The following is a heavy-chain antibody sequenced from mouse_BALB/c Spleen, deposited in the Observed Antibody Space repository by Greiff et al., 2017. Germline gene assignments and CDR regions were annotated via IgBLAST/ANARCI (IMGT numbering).Heavy chain of an antibody. D-gene: IGHD2-14*01. V-gene: IGHV5-6-5*01. Sequence: EVKVVESGGGLVKPGGSLKLSCAASGFTFSSYAMSWVRQTPEKRLEWVASISSGGSTYYPDSVKGRFTISRDNARNILYLQMSSLRSEDTAMYYCARRKDYYRYDGAMDYWGQGTSVTVSS. J-gene: IGHJ4*01. CDR3: ARRKDYYRYDGAMDY. CDR1: GFTFSSYA. CDR2: ISSGGST.